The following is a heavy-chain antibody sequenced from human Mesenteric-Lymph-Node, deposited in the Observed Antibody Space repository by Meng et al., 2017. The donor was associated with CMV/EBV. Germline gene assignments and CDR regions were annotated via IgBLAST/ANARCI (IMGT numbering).Heavy chain of an antibody. V-gene: IGHV3-7*03. CDR3: ARSTVPYATYYGMDV. CDR2: IKQDGSEK. D-gene: IGHD4-17*01. CDR1: GFTFSSYW. J-gene: IGHJ6*02. Sequence: GGSLRLSCAASGFTFSSYWMSWVRQAPGKGLEWVANIKQDGSEKYYVDSVKGRFTISRDNAKNSLYLQMNSLRAEDTAVYYCARSTVPYATYYGMDVWGQGTTVTVSS.